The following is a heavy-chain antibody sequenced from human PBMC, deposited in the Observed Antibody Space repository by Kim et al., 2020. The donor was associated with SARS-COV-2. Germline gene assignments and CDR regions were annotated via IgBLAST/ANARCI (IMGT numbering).Heavy chain of an antibody. CDR3: AREGGKWLSTLENWFDP. V-gene: IGHV3-21*01. Sequence: GGSLRLSCAASGFTFSSYSMNWVRQAPGKGLEWVSSISSSSSYIYYADSVKGRFTISRDNAKNSLYLQMNSLRAEDTAVYYCAREGGKWLSTLENWFDPWGQGTLVTVSS. J-gene: IGHJ5*02. D-gene: IGHD3-22*01. CDR1: GFTFSSYS. CDR2: ISSSSSYI.